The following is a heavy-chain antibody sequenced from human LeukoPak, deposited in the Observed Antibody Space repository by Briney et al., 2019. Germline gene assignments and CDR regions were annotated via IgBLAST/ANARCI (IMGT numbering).Heavy chain of an antibody. Sequence: GGSLRLSCAASGFTFSSYAMPWVRQAPGKGLEWVAVISYDGSNKYYADSVKGRFTISRDNSKNTLYLQMNSLRAEDTAVYYCANPRHFDYWGQGTLVTVSS. CDR3: ANPRHFDY. CDR2: ISYDGSNK. V-gene: IGHV3-30-3*01. J-gene: IGHJ4*02. CDR1: GFTFSSYA. D-gene: IGHD6-25*01.